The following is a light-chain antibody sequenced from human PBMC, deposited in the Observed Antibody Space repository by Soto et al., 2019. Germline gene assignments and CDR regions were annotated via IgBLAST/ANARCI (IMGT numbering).Light chain of an antibody. J-gene: IGLJ3*02. CDR2: DVI. V-gene: IGLV2-11*01. CDR1: TSDVGGYNY. Sequence: QSALTQPRSVSGSPGQSVTISCTGTTSDVGGYNYVSWYQQYPGNAPKLMIYDVINRPSGVPDRCSGSTSGNTASLTLSGRQAEDEADYYCCSYAGSYTWVFGGGTQLTV. CDR3: CSYAGSYTWV.